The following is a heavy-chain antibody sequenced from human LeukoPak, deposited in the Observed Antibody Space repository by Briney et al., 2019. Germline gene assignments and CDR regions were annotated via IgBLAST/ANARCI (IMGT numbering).Heavy chain of an antibody. CDR1: GFTFSSYA. CDR2: ISGSGGST. J-gene: IGHJ4*02. D-gene: IGHD5-18*01. V-gene: IGHV3-23*01. CDR3: ANLPTIQLWLPVDY. Sequence: PGGSLRLSCAASGFTFSSYAMSWVRQAPGKGLEWVSAISGSGGSTYYADSVKGRFTISRDNSKNTLYLQMNSLRAEDTAVYYCANLPTIQLWLPVDYWGQGTLVTVSS.